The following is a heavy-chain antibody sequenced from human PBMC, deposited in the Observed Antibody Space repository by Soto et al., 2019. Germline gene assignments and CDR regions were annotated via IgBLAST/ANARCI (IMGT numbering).Heavy chain of an antibody. V-gene: IGHV3-9*01. J-gene: IGHJ4*02. D-gene: IGHD6-13*01. CDR2: INWNSGSV. CDR1: GFTFDHYA. Sequence: EVHLVESGGGLVQPGRSLRLSCAASGFTFDHYAMHWVRQAPGKGLEWVSGINWNSGSVRYADSVKGRFTISRDNAKNTLNLKMNSLRVEDTAVYYCAKDLSLRGWVYLAVDDWGQGTLVTVSS. CDR3: AKDLSLRGWVYLAVDD.